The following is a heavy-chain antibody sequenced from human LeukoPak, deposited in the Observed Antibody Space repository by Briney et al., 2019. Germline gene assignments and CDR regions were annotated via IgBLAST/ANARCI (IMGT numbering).Heavy chain of an antibody. CDR3: ARDVVVAATLPFDY. V-gene: IGHV3-11*04. J-gene: IGHJ4*02. CDR2: ISSSGSTI. CDR1: GFTFSDYY. Sequence: PGGSLRLSCAASGFTFSDYYMSWIRQAPGKGLEWVSYISSSGSTIYYADSVKGRFTISRDNAKNSLYLQMNSLRAEDTAVYYCARDVVVAATLPFDYWGQGTLVTVSS. D-gene: IGHD2-15*01.